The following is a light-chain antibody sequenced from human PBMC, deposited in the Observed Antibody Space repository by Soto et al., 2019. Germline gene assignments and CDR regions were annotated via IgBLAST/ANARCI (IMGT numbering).Light chain of an antibody. CDR2: WAS. J-gene: IGKJ2*01. Sequence: DRVLTRSPDSLAVALGERATINCRSSQSVLHSSNNLNYLACYQQTPGQPPKLLVYWASTRESGVPDRFSGSGSGTDFTHTISSRQAEDVAVYYWQQYYSSPPRYTVGQGTKVENK. V-gene: IGKV4-1*01. CDR1: QSVLHSSNNLNY. CDR3: QQYYSSPPRYT.